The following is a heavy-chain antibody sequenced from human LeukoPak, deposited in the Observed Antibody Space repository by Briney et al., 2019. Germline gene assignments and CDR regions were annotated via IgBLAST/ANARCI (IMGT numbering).Heavy chain of an antibody. CDR3: AREGSTMIPGDY. V-gene: IGHV1-69*05. CDR1: GGTFSSYA. D-gene: IGHD3-22*01. CDR2: IIPILGTA. J-gene: IGHJ4*02. Sequence: GASVKVSCKASGGTFSSYAISWVRQAPGQGLEWMGGIIPILGTANYAQKFQGRVTITTDESTSTAYMELSSLRSEDTAVHYCAREGSTMIPGDYWGQGTLVTVSS.